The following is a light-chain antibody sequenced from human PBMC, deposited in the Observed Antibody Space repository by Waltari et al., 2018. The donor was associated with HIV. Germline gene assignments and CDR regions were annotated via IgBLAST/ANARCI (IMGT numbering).Light chain of an antibody. CDR2: KAS. CDR1: QRVGSW. CDR3: QQYNTDPS. Sequence: DIHMTQFPSTLSAFLGDRVTITCRARQRVGSWLAWYQHKTGKAPKLLIHKASVLESGGSSRFSGSGSETEFTLIIDSLEPDDFATYYCQQYNTDPSFGQGTRLEMK. J-gene: IGKJ5*01. V-gene: IGKV1-5*03.